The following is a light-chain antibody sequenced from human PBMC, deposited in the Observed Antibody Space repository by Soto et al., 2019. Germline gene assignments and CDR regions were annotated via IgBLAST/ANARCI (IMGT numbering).Light chain of an antibody. CDR3: QQDNNRPRT. CDR2: GAS. V-gene: IGKV3-15*01. J-gene: IGKJ1*01. Sequence: EIVMPKSPATLSVSPGERATLSCRASQGVSGNLAWYLQKPGQAPRLLLYGASTRATGIPARFSGRGCGTEFTLTISSLQPEEDAVYYGQQDNNRPRTYGQGTKGEIK. CDR1: QGVSGN.